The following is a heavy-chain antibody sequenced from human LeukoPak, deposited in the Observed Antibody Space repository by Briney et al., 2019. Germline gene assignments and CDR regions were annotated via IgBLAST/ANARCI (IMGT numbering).Heavy chain of an antibody. J-gene: IGHJ4*02. V-gene: IGHV3-7*01. Sequence: GGSLRLSCAASGFTFSSYWMSWVRQAPGKGLEWVANIKQGGSEKNYVDSVKGRFTISRDNSKNTLYLQMNSLRAEDTAVYYCARGPSGYHNTGGQGTLVTVSS. CDR2: IKQGGSEK. CDR3: ARGPSGYHNT. CDR1: GFTFSSYW. D-gene: IGHD5-12*01.